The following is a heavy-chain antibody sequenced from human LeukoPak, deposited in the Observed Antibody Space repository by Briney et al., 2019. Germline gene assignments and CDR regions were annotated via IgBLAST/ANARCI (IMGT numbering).Heavy chain of an antibody. CDR2: ISSGSRII. CDR3: VRESITGHRDFDY. J-gene: IGHJ4*02. CDR1: GFTFSSYS. Sequence: GGSLRLSCAASGFTFSSYSMNWVRQAPGRGLEWVSYISSGSRIIYYADSVQGRFTVSRDNVKNLLFLQMNSLRVGDTAVYYCVRESITGHRDFDYWGQGILVTVSS. D-gene: IGHD1-14*01. V-gene: IGHV3-48*01.